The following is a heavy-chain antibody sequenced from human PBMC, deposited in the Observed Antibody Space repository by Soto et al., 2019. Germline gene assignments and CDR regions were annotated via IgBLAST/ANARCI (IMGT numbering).Heavy chain of an antibody. CDR1: GFTFSSYW. J-gene: IGHJ4*02. Sequence: GGSLRLSCAASGFTFSSYWMHWVRQAPGKGLEWVSLISWDGGSTYYADSVKGRFTISRDNSKNSLYLQMNSLRTEDTALYYCAKDSLGESPDYWGQGTLVTVSS. CDR2: ISWDGGST. CDR3: AKDSLGESPDY. V-gene: IGHV3-43*01. D-gene: IGHD2-21*01.